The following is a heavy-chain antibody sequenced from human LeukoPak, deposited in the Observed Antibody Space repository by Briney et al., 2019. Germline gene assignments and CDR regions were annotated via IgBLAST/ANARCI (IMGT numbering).Heavy chain of an antibody. V-gene: IGHV3-7*01. CDR3: ARDIVVVPAAGFDY. J-gene: IGHJ4*02. CDR1: GFTFSSYW. CDR2: IKQDGSEK. Sequence: GGSLRLSCAASGFTFSSYWMSWVRQAPGKGLEWVANIKQDGSEKYYMDSVKGRFTISRDNAKNSLYLQMNSLRAEDTAVYYCARDIVVVPAAGFDYWGQGTLVTVSS. D-gene: IGHD2-2*01.